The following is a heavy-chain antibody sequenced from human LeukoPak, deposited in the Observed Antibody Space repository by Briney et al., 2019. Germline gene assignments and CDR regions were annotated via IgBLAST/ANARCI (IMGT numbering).Heavy chain of an antibody. CDR1: GYTFTSYY. CDR2: INPSGGST. V-gene: IGHV1-46*01. D-gene: IGHD3-3*01. CDR3: ARVSVTTDWFDP. Sequence: ASVKVSCKASGYTFTSYYMNWVRQAPGQGLEWMGIINPSGGSTSYAQKFQGRFTMTRDMSTSTVYMELSSLRSEDTAVYYCARVSVTTDWFDPWGQGTLVTVSS. J-gene: IGHJ5*02.